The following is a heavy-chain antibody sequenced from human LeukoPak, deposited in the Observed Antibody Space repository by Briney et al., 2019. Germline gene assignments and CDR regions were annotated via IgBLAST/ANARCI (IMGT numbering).Heavy chain of an antibody. CDR3: ARERSTYYYDSSGYHSKGRSDY. CDR1: GGSFSGYY. J-gene: IGHJ4*02. Sequence: PSETLSLTCAVYGGSFSGYYWSWIRQPPGKGLEWIGEINHSGSTNYNPSLKSQVTISVDTSKNQFSLKLSSVTAADTAVYYCARERSTYYYDSSGYHSKGRSDYWGQGTLVTVSS. V-gene: IGHV4-34*01. CDR2: INHSGST. D-gene: IGHD3-22*01.